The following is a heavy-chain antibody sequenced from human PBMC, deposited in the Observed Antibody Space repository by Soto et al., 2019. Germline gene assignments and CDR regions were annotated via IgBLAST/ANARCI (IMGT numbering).Heavy chain of an antibody. CDR1: GYTFSNYG. Sequence: ASVKVSCKTSGYTFSNYGISWVRQAPGQGLEWMGWIGPYDRKTDYAQNFQGRVTMTADTSTSTAYMELRSLRSDDTAVYYCARDPSGDVVPAASDSWGQGTLVTVSS. CDR3: ARDPSGDVVPAASDS. D-gene: IGHD2-2*01. J-gene: IGHJ4*02. CDR2: IGPYDRKT. V-gene: IGHV1-18*01.